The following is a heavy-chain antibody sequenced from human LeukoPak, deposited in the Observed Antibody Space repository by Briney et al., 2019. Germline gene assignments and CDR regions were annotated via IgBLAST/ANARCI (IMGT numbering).Heavy chain of an antibody. CDR3: ARRRYSSSWSGAFDI. CDR1: GYTFTGYY. Sequence: GASVKVSCKASGYTFTGYYMYWVRQAPGQGLEWMGWINPNSGGTNYAQKFQGRVTMTRDTSISTAYMELSRLRSDDTAVYYCARRRYSSSWSGAFDIWGQGTMVTVSS. V-gene: IGHV1-2*02. D-gene: IGHD6-13*01. J-gene: IGHJ3*02. CDR2: INPNSGGT.